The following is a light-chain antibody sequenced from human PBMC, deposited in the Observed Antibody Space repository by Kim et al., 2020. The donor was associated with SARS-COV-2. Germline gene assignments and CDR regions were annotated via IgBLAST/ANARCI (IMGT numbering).Light chain of an antibody. CDR2: SPS. Sequence: EIVLTQSPGTLSLSPGERATLSCRASQSVRGNYLAWYQQRPGQAPRLLISSPSNRPSGIPDRFSGSGSGTDFSLTISRLEPEDFAMYYCQQYGSSPYTFGQRTKLEIK. CDR1: QSVRGNY. V-gene: IGKV3-20*01. J-gene: IGKJ2*01. CDR3: QQYGSSPYT.